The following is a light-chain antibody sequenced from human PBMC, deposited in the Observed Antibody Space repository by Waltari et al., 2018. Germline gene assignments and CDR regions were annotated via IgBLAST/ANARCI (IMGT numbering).Light chain of an antibody. V-gene: IGLV2-14*03. CDR2: DVN. CDR3: TSFRSGASWV. CDR1: NNDVGAYNY. J-gene: IGLJ3*02. Sequence: QSALTQPASVSGSPGQSIIISCAGTNNDVGAYNYVSWFQHHPGQAPKLTIHDVNKRPAWVSSRFSASKSDNTASRTISGLQAEDEANYYCTSFRSGASWVFGGGTTLTVL.